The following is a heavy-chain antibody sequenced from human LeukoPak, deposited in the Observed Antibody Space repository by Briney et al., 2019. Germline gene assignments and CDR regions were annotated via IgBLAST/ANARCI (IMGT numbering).Heavy chain of an antibody. CDR2: IYYSGST. CDR1: GGSISTYY. V-gene: IGHV4-59*01. D-gene: IGHD2-2*01. CDR3: ARSQAYCSSTTCYVNWFDP. Sequence: SETLSLTCTVSGGSISTYYWSWIRQPPGKGLQWIGYIYYSGSTNYNPSLKSRVTISVETSKNQFSLKLSSVTAADTAVYYCARSQAYCSSTTCYVNWFDPWGQGTLVTVSS. J-gene: IGHJ5*02.